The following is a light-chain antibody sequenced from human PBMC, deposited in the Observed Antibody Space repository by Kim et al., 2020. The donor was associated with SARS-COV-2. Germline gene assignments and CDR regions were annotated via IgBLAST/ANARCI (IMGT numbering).Light chain of an antibody. V-gene: IGKV1-5*01. CDR3: QQYNTYWT. J-gene: IGKJ1*01. CDR1: HTIRGW. Sequence: DIQMTQSPSTLSASVGDRVTITCRASHTIRGWLAWYQQKPGKAPELLIYDASSLKTGVPSRFSGSGSGTEFTLTISSLQPDDFATYYCQQYNTYWTFGQGTKVDIK. CDR2: DAS.